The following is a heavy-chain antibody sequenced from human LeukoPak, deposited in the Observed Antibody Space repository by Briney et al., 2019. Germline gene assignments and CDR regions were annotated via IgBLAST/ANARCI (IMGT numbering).Heavy chain of an antibody. V-gene: IGHV3-23*01. J-gene: IGHJ3*02. CDR2: ITYSGYNI. CDR3: AKDQTRWAVDI. D-gene: IGHD4-23*01. Sequence: GGSLRLSCAASGFAFSDYYMNWIRQAPGKGLEWVASITYSGYNIHYSDSVKGRFTISRDNSKNTLFLQMNTLRVEDTAIYFCAKDQTRWAVDIWGQGTMVTVS. CDR1: GFAFSDYY.